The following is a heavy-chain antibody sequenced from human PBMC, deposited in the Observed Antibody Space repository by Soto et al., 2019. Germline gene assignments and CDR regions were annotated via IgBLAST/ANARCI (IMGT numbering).Heavy chain of an antibody. CDR2: IWYDGSNK. J-gene: IGHJ3*02. V-gene: IGHV3-33*06. CDR1: GFTFSSYC. D-gene: IGHD3-10*01. Sequence: PGGSLRLSCAASGFTFSSYCMHWVRQAPGKGLEWVAVIWYDGSNKYYADSVKGRFTISRDNSKNTLYLQMNSLRAEDTAVYYCAKGGERALYDIWGQGTMVTVSS. CDR3: AKGGERALYDI.